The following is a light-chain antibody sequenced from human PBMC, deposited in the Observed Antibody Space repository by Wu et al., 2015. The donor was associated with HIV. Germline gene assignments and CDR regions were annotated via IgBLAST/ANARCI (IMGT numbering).Light chain of an antibody. CDR2: DAS. V-gene: IGKV3-11*01. CDR3: QHRSDWPT. CDR1: QSVSSY. Sequence: EIVLTQSPATLSLSPGERATLSCRASQSVSSYLAWYQQKPGQAPRPLIYDASNRATGIPARFSGSGSGTDFTLTISSLEPEDFAVYYCQHRSDWPTFGQGTKVEIQ. J-gene: IGKJ1*01.